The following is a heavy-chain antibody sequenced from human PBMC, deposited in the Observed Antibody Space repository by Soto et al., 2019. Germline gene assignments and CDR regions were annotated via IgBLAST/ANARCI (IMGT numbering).Heavy chain of an antibody. J-gene: IGHJ6*02. Sequence: EVQLVESGGGLVQPGGSLKLSCAASGFTFSGSAMHWVRQASGKGLEWVGRIRSKANSYATAYAASVKGRFTISRDDSKNTAYLQMNSLKTEDTAVYYCTRLPSSSWYYYYYGMDVWGQGTTVTVSS. CDR1: GFTFSGSA. CDR3: TRLPSSSWYYYYYGMDV. D-gene: IGHD6-13*01. V-gene: IGHV3-73*02. CDR2: IRSKANSYAT.